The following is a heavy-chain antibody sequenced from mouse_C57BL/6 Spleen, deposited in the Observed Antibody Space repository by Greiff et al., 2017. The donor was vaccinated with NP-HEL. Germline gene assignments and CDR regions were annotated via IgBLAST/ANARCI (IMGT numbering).Heavy chain of an antibody. CDR1: GYTFTSYW. CDR2: IDPSDSYT. J-gene: IGHJ1*03. CDR3: ARFTTVFDV. Sequence: QVQLQQPGAELVRPGTSVKLSCKASGYTFTSYWMHWVKQRPGQGLEWIGVIDPSDSYTNYNQKFKGKATLTVDTSSSTAYMQLSSLTSEDSAVYYCARFTTVFDVWGTGTTVTVSS. V-gene: IGHV1-59*01. D-gene: IGHD1-1*01.